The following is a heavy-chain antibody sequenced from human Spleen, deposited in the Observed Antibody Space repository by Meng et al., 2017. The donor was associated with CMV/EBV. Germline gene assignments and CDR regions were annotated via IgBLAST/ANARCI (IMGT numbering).Heavy chain of an antibody. CDR1: GFTFDDYA. J-gene: IGHJ6*02. CDR3: AKSLDFYYYYGMDV. Sequence: GGSLRLSCAASGFTFDDYAMHWVRQAPGKGLEWVSGISWNSGTIGYADSLKGRFTISRDNAKNSLYLQMNSLRAEDTALYYCAKSLDFYYYYGMDVWGQGTTVTVSS. CDR2: ISWNSGTI. D-gene: IGHD3-3*01. V-gene: IGHV3-9*01.